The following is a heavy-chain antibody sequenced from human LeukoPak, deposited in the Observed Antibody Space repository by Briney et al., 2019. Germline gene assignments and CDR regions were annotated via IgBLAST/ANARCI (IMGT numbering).Heavy chain of an antibody. Sequence: PGGSLRLSCAASGFTFSSNWMSWVRQAPGKGLEWVANIKQDGSEKYYVDSVKGRFTISRDNAKNSLYLQMNSLRAEDTAVYYCARAHNWKYGSFDFWGQGTLVTVSS. CDR1: GFTFSSNW. CDR2: IKQDGSEK. CDR3: ARAHNWKYGSFDF. D-gene: IGHD1-7*01. V-gene: IGHV3-7*01. J-gene: IGHJ4*02.